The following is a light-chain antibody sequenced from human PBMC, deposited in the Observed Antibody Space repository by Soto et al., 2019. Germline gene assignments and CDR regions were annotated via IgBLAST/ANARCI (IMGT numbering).Light chain of an antibody. CDR2: DVF. V-gene: IGKV3D-11*02. Sequence: EIVLTQSPAALSLSPGERATLSCRASQSVSSDLAWYQQKPGQAPRLLIYDVFNRATGIPARFSGSGSGTDFTLTISSLEPEDFAVYYCQQRDNWQTSGRGTKVDIK. CDR3: QQRDNWQT. CDR1: QSVSSD. J-gene: IGKJ1*01.